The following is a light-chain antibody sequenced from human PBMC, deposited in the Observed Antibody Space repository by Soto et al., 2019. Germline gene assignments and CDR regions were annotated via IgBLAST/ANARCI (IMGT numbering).Light chain of an antibody. CDR3: PQSHSAPLT. CDR1: QNIGTH. V-gene: IGKV1-39*01. CDR2: AAS. J-gene: IGKJ4*01. Sequence: DVQMTQSPSSLSASVGDRVTISCRSSQNIGTHLNWYQHKPGRAPKLLIYAASTLQSEVPSRFSGSAAGTDFTLTISCLQPEDFATYSCPQSHSAPLTFGGGTKVEIK.